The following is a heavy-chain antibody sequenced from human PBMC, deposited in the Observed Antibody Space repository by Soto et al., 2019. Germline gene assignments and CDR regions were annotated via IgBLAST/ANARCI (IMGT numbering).Heavy chain of an antibody. D-gene: IGHD6-6*01. J-gene: IGHJ4*02. CDR1: GGSIRSSDFY. CDR2: VFYTGTT. Sequence: QLQLQESGPGLVQPSEALSLTCSVYGGSIRSSDFYWGWVRQPAGQGLEWIGSVFYTGTTYYNPSLKSLPTIAVDTFKNQFSLKMISATAADTAVYYCKGRSRQGQYWCQGAIVTVSS. CDR3: KGRSRQGQY. V-gene: IGHV4-39*01.